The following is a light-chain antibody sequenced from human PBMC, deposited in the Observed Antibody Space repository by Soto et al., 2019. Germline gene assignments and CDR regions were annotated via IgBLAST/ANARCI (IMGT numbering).Light chain of an antibody. CDR2: AAS. V-gene: IGKV1-39*01. J-gene: IGKJ1*01. Sequence: DIQMTQSPSSLSASVGDRFTITCLASQSISSYLNWYQQKPGKAPKLLIYAASTLQSGVPSRFSGSGSGTDFTPTISCLQSEDFATYYCQQYYSYPWTFGQGTKVDIK. CDR3: QQYYSYPWT. CDR1: QSISSY.